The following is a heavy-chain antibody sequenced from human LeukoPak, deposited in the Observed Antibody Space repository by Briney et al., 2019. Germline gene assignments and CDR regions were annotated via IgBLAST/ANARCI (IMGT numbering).Heavy chain of an antibody. CDR1: GYSLRNGYN. CDR2: IYQSGST. D-gene: IGHD3-10*01. CDR3: ASVRSYGSGSYGY. Sequence: SETLSLTCTVSGYSLRNGYNRGWIGLSPGKGLEWLGSIYQSGSTYDNPSLKSRVTISVDTSKKQFSLKLSSVTAADTAVYYCASVRSYGSGSYGYWGQGTLVTVSS. J-gene: IGHJ4*02. V-gene: IGHV4-38-2*02.